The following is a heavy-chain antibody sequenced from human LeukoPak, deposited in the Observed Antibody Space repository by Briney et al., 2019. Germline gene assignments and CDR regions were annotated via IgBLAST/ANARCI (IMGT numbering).Heavy chain of an antibody. CDR2: IYSGGST. CDR3: ASQYYDFWSGLYGMDV. V-gene: IGHV3-53*01. CDR1: GFTVSSNY. J-gene: IGHJ6*02. D-gene: IGHD3-3*01. Sequence: GGSLGLSCAASGFTVSSNYMSWVRQAPGKGLEWVSVIYSGGSTYYADSVKGRFTISRDNSKNTLYLQMNSLRAEDTAVYYCASQYYDFWSGLYGMDVWGQGTTVTVSS.